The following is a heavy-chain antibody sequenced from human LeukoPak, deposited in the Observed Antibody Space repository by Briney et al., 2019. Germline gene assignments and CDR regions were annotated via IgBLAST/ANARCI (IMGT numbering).Heavy chain of an antibody. V-gene: IGHV3-9*01. J-gene: IGHJ6*02. CDR3: AKDVSQTMGMDV. Sequence: GGSLRLSRAASGFTFDDYAMHWVRQAPGKGLEWVSGISWNSGSIGYADSVKGRFTISRDNAKNSLYLQMNSLRAEDTALYYCAKDVSQTMGMDVWGQGTTVTVSS. CDR1: GFTFDDYA. CDR2: ISWNSGSI. D-gene: IGHD3-10*01.